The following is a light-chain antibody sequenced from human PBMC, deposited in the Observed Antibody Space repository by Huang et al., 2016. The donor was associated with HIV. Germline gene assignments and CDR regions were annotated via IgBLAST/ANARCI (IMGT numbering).Light chain of an antibody. CDR1: QSVRSSY. J-gene: IGKJ2*01. V-gene: IGKV3-20*01. Sequence: EIVLTQSPGTLSLSPGERASLSCRASQSVRSSYLAWYQQKPGQAHRLLIYGASSRATGIPDRFSGSGSGTDFTLSISRLEPEDFAVYYCQQYGSYTFGQGTKLEMK. CDR2: GAS. CDR3: QQYGSYT.